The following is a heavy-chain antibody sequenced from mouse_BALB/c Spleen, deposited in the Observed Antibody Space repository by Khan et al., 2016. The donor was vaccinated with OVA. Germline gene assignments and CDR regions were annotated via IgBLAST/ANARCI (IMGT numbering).Heavy chain of an antibody. J-gene: IGHJ1*01. D-gene: IGHD2-14*01. CDR1: GYTFTSYT. Sequence: QVQLKQSGAELARPGASVKMSCKASGYTFTSYTMHWVKQRPGQGLEWIGYINPSNGYTNYNQKFKDKATLTADKSSSTAYMQLSSLKSEDSAVSYCVRAGAYYRYDGYFDVWGAATTVTVSS. V-gene: IGHV1-4*01. CDR3: VRAGAYYRYDGYFDV. CDR2: INPSNGYT.